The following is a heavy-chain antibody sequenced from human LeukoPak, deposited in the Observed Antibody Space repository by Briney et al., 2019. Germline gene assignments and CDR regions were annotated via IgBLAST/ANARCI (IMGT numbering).Heavy chain of an antibody. CDR1: GFTVSSNY. V-gene: IGHV3-53*01. D-gene: IGHD3-22*01. CDR2: IYSGGST. Sequence: GGSLRLSCAASGFTVSSNYMSWVRQAPGKGLEWVSVIYSGGSTYYADSVRGRFTISRDNSKNTLYVQVNSLGTEDTAAYYCAKGSYYDSSGSFYFDYWGQGTLVTVSS. J-gene: IGHJ4*02. CDR3: AKGSYYDSSGSFYFDY.